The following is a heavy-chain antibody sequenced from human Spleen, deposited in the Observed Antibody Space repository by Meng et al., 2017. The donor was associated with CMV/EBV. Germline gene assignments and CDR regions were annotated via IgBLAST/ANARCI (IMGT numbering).Heavy chain of an antibody. V-gene: IGHV3-11*04. CDR2: ISSSGSTI. D-gene: IGHD3-3*01. CDR3: ARAVVVGYDFWSGYFDY. Sequence: GESLKISCAASGFTFSDYYMSWIRQAPGKGLEWVSYISSSGSTIYYADSVKGRFTISRDNAKNSLYLQMNSLRAEDTAVYYCARAVVVGYDFWSGYFDYWGQGTLVTVSS. CDR1: GFTFSDYY. J-gene: IGHJ4*02.